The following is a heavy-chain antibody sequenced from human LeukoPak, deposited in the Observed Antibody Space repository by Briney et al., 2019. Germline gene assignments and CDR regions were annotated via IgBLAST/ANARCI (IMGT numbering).Heavy chain of an antibody. CDR1: GYSFTSYW. CDR2: IYPGDSDT. D-gene: IGHD6-19*01. J-gene: IGHJ4*02. CDR3: ARRRIAVAGNVDYFDY. Sequence: GAALKISFKGSGYSFTSYWIGWGRRMPGKGLEWMGIIYPGDSDTRYSPSFQGQVTISADKSISTAYLQWSSLKASDTAMYYCARRRIAVAGNVDYFDYWGQGTLVTVSS. V-gene: IGHV5-51*01.